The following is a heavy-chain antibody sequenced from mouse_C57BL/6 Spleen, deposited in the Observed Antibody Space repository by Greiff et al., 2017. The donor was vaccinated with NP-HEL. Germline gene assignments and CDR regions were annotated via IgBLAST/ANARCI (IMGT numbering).Heavy chain of an antibody. D-gene: IGHD2-12*01. CDR2: IYPRSGNT. V-gene: IGHV1-81*01. CDR3: APYDEYYFDY. CDR1: GYTFTSYG. J-gene: IGHJ2*01. Sequence: QVQLKESGAELARPGASVKLSCKASGYTFTSYGISWVKQRTGQGLEWIGEIYPRSGNTYYNEKFKGKATLTADKSSSTAYMELRSLTSEDSAVYFCAPYDEYYFDYWGQGTTLTVSS.